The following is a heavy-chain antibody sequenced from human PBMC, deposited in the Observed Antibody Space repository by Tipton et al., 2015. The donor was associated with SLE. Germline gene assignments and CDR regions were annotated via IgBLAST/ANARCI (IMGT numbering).Heavy chain of an antibody. Sequence: TLSLTCTVSGGSISSYYWSWIRQPPGKGLEWIGYIYYSGSTNYNPSLKSRVTISVDTSKNQFSLKLSSVTAADTAVYYCARAYSGSYSPFDYWGQGTLVTVSS. V-gene: IGHV4-59*01. CDR1: GGSISSYY. D-gene: IGHD1-26*01. CDR2: IYYSGST. CDR3: ARAYSGSYSPFDY. J-gene: IGHJ4*02.